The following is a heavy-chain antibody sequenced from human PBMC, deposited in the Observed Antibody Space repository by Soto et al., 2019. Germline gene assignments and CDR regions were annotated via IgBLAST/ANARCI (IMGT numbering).Heavy chain of an antibody. D-gene: IGHD6-13*01. J-gene: IGHJ4*02. V-gene: IGHV3-23*01. CDR1: GFTFSKDW. Sequence: GGSLRLSCAASGFTFSKDWINWVRQAPGKGLEWVSSTSASGGTTYYADSVKGRFTISRDNSKNSLYLEMNSLRAEDTAVYYCAKAKYSSSWWAVDYWGQGTLVTVSS. CDR3: AKAKYSSSWWAVDY. CDR2: TSASGGTT.